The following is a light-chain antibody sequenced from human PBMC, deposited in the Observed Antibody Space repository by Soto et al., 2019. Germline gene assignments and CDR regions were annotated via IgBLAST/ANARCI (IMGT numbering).Light chain of an antibody. CDR2: AAS. J-gene: IGKJ2*01. V-gene: IGKV1-12*01. Sequence: DIQMTQSPSSVSASLGDRVTITCRASQGINSYLAWFQQKPEKAPKLLIYAASSLQSGVPSRFSGRRSGADFTLRISSLQPEDFATYYCQQGNSFPYTFGQGTKVEI. CDR1: QGINSY. CDR3: QQGNSFPYT.